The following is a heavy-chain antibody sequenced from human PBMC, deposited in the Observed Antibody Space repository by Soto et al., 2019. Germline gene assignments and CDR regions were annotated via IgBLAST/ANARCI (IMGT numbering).Heavy chain of an antibody. CDR2: INHSGST. CDR1: GGSFSGYY. Sequence: SETLSLTCAVYGGSFSGYYWSWIRQPPGKGLEWIGEINHSGSTNYNPSHKSRVTISVDTSKNQFSLKLSSVTAADTAVYYCAGGGYSSSRNDYWGQGTLVTVSS. CDR3: AGGGYSSSRNDY. J-gene: IGHJ4*02. V-gene: IGHV4-34*01. D-gene: IGHD6-13*01.